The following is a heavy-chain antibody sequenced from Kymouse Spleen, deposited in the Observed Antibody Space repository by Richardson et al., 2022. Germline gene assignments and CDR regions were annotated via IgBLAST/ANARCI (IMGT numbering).Heavy chain of an antibody. CDR3: ARSGSYYGDWFDP. CDR1: GGSVSSGSYY. CDR2: IYYSGST. V-gene: IGHV4-61*01. Sequence: QVQLQESGPGLVKPSETLSLTCTVSGGSVSSGSYYWSWIRQPPGKGLEWIGYIYYSGSTNYNPSLKSRVTISVDTSKNQFSLKLSSVTAADTAVYYCARSGSYYGDWFDPWGQGTLVTVSS. D-gene: IGHD1-26*01. J-gene: IGHJ5*02.